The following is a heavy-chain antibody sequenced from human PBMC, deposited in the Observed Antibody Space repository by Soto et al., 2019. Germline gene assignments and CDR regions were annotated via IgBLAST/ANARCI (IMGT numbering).Heavy chain of an antibody. CDR1: GGSISNYY. CDR3: AREGWELLRGVSAQFDY. CDR2: IYYSWNI. J-gene: IGHJ4*02. V-gene: IGHV4-59*01. D-gene: IGHD1-26*01. Sequence: QVQLQESGPGLVKPSETLSLTCTVSGGSISNYYWNWIRQPPGKGLEWIGHIYYSWNINYNPSLKSRVTISVDTSKAQFSLRLTSVTAADTAVYYCAREGWELLRGVSAQFDYWGQGTLVTVSS.